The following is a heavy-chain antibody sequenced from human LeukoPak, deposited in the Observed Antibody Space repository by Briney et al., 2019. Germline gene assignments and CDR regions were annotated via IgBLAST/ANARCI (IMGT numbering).Heavy chain of an antibody. CDR1: GFTFSGYA. J-gene: IGHJ3*02. D-gene: IGHD4-17*01. Sequence: GGSLRLSCAASGFTFSGYAMHWVRQAPGKGLEWVAIVSNDGSNKYYADSVKGRFTISRDNSKNTLYLQMNSLKTEDTALYYCTTPTVTTDFTAFDIWGQGTMVTVSS. CDR2: VSNDGSNK. V-gene: IGHV3-30-3*01. CDR3: TTPTVTTDFTAFDI.